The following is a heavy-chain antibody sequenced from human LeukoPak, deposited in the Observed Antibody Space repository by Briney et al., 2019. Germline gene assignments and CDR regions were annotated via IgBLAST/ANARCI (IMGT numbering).Heavy chain of an antibody. Sequence: GASVKVSCKASGYTFTSYGISWVRQAPGQGLEWMGWISAYNGNTNYAQKFQGRVTMTEDTSTDTAYMELSSLRSEDTAVYYCSSVAGIYFQHWGQGTLVTVSS. CDR3: SSVAGIYFQH. CDR2: ISAYNGNT. D-gene: IGHD6-19*01. CDR1: GYTFTSYG. J-gene: IGHJ1*01. V-gene: IGHV1-18*01.